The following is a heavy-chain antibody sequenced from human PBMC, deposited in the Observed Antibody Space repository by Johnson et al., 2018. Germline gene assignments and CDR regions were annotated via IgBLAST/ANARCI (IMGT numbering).Heavy chain of an antibody. CDR1: GGTFSSYA. V-gene: IGHV1-69*01. CDR2: IIPIFGTA. D-gene: IGHD2-15*01. Sequence: QVQLVESGAEVKKPGSSVKVSCKASGGTFSSYAISWVRQAPGQGLEWMGGIIPIFGTANYAQKFQGRVTITADESASTAYMELSSLGYEDTAGYYCARVSPLLEGGDIWGQGTMVTVSS. CDR3: ARVSPLLEGGDI. J-gene: IGHJ3*02.